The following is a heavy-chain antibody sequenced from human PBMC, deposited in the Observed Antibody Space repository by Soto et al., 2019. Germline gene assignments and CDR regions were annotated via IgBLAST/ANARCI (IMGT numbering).Heavy chain of an antibody. D-gene: IGHD6-19*01. CDR3: ARVAVVGTSSPPHGFDI. J-gene: IGHJ5*02. CDR2: VRAYSGNT. Sequence: ASVKVSCKASGYIFTSFGVGWVRQAPAQGLEYMGWVRAYSGNTNYAEKLQGRVTMTTDTSTRHPYMERSSLRSDDTALYYCARVAVVGTSSPPHGFDIWGQRTLVTVSS. V-gene: IGHV1-18*01. CDR1: GYIFTSFG.